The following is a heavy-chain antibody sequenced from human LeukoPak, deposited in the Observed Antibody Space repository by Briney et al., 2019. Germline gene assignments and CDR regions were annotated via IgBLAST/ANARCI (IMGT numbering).Heavy chain of an antibody. V-gene: IGHV7-4-1*02. J-gene: IGHJ6*02. CDR1: GYTFTSYD. D-gene: IGHD6-13*01. CDR3: ASRIAAAGMNYYYYGMDV. CDR2: INTNTGNP. Sequence: ASVKVSCKASGYTFTSYDINWVRQAPGQGLEWMGWINTNTGNPTYAQGFTGRFVFSLDTSVSTAYLQISSLKAEDTAVYYCASRIAAAGMNYYYYGMDVWGQGTTVTVSS.